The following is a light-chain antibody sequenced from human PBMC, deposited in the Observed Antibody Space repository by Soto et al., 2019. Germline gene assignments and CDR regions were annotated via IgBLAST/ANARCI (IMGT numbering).Light chain of an antibody. J-gene: IGKJ1*01. CDR1: QSISSW. V-gene: IGKV1-5*03. CDR3: HQYNDNWT. CDR2: KAS. Sequence: DIQMTQSPSTLSASVGDRVTITCRASQSISSWLAWYQQKPGTAPKLLIYKASTLQSGVPSRFSGSGSVTEFTLTISSLQPDDSATYYCHQYNDNWTFGQGTKV.